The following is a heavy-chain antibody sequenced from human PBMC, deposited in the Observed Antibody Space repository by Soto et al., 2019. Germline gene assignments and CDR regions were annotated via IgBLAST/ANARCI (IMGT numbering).Heavy chain of an antibody. CDR2: IRSKAYGGTT. Sequence: GGSLRLSCTASGFTFGDYAMSWVRQAPGKGLEWVGFIRSKAYGGTTEYAASVKGRFTISRDDSKSIAYLQMNSLKTEDTAVYYCTRDFTYYDFWSGYGYYGMDVWGQGTTVTVSS. D-gene: IGHD3-3*01. V-gene: IGHV3-49*04. CDR3: TRDFTYYDFWSGYGYYGMDV. J-gene: IGHJ6*02. CDR1: GFTFGDYA.